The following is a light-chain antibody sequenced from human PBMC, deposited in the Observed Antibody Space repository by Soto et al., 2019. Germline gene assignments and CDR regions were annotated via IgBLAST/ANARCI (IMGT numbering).Light chain of an antibody. CDR2: GAS. V-gene: IGKV3-20*01. CDR3: QQYGSSPLT. CDR1: QSVSFSY. Sequence: IVLTQSPGTLSLSPGDRATLSCRASQSVSFSYLARYQQKPGQAPRLPLYGASSRATGIPDRVSGSEAWTDVTLTISTLEPEDFGVYYCQQYGSSPLTFGGWTKVESK. J-gene: IGKJ4*01.